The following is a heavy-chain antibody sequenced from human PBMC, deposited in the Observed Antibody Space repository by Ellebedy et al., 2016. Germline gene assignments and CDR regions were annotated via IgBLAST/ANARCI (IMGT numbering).Heavy chain of an antibody. V-gene: IGHV3-9*01. CDR2: ISWKSGRI. D-gene: IGHD3-9*01. CDR1: GFTFDDHA. J-gene: IGHJ4*02. CDR3: VGDTMYDILNGSFDY. Sequence: SLKISCAASGFTFDDHAMHWVRQVPGKVLEWVSGISWKSGRIAYADSVKGRFTISRDNAKNSLYLQMTSLTTDETAFYYCVGDTMYDILNGSFDYWGQGTLVTVSS.